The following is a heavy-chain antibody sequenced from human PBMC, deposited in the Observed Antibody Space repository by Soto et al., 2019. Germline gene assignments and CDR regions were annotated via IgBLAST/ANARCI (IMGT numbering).Heavy chain of an antibody. CDR3: TTDVGQMSRPRVYS. CDR2: IKSKTHGGTA. V-gene: IGHV3-15*01. D-gene: IGHD3-16*01. J-gene: IGHJ4*02. CDR1: GFPFTDAW. Sequence: EVQLVESGGGLVKPGGCLRLSCAASGFPFTDAWMGWVRQAPGKRLEWVGRIKSKTHGGTADYGAPVKGRFTISRDDSKNTVDLHMSSLQTEDTDVYHCTTDVGQMSRPRVYSWGQGALVTVSS.